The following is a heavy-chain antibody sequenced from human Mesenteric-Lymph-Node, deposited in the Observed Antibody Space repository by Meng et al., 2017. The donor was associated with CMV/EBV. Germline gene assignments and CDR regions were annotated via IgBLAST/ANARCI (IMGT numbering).Heavy chain of an antibody. CDR2: INPNSGGT. Sequence: ASVKVSCKASGYTFTGYYMHWVRQAPGQGLEWMGWINPNSGGTNYAQKFQGRVTMTRDTSISTAYMELSRLRSDDTAVYYCARVAYTISGDYYYFDYWGQGTLVTVSS. J-gene: IGHJ4*02. CDR1: GYTFTGYY. CDR3: ARVAYTISGDYYYFDY. V-gene: IGHV1-2*02. D-gene: IGHD3-3*01.